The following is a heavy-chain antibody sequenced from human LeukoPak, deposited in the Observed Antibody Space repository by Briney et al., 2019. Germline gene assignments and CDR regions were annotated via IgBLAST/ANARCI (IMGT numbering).Heavy chain of an antibody. J-gene: IGHJ2*01. D-gene: IGHD3-10*01. CDR1: GASFSGYY. Sequence: SETLSLTCAVYGASFSGYYWSWIRQHPGKGLEWIGEINHSGSTNYNSSLKSRVTISVDTSKNRFSLKLSSVTAADTAVYYCARGRSTMVRGVTFRSYWYFDLWGRGTLVTVSS. CDR2: INHSGST. CDR3: ARGRSTMVRGVTFRSYWYFDL. V-gene: IGHV4-34*01.